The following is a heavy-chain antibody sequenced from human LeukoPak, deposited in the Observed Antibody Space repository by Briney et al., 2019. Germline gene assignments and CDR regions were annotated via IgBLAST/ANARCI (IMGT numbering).Heavy chain of an antibody. CDR2: IKQDGSEK. Sequence: GGSLRLSCAASGFTFSSYWMSWVRQAPGKGLEWVANIKQDGSEKYYVDSVKGRITISRDNAKNSLYLQMNSLRAEDTAVYYCARVYYDYVWGSYRYTSYPDYWGQGTLVTVSS. V-gene: IGHV3-7*01. J-gene: IGHJ4*02. CDR3: ARVYYDYVWGSYRYTSYPDY. CDR1: GFTFSSYW. D-gene: IGHD3-16*02.